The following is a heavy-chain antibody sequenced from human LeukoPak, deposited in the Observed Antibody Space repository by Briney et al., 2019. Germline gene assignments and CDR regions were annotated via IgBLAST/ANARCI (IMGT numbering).Heavy chain of an antibody. CDR3: AKIQGVSVNCGGPTCYDYYDF. V-gene: IGHV3-53*01. Sequence: PGGSLRLSCAASGFTVSSNYMGWVRQAPGKGLEWVSVIYSGGSTYYADSVKGRITISRDNSKNTLYLQMNSLRADDTAVYYCAKIQGVSVNCGGPTCYDYYDFWGLGTLVTVSS. J-gene: IGHJ4*02. CDR1: GFTVSSNY. CDR2: IYSGGST. D-gene: IGHD2-21*01.